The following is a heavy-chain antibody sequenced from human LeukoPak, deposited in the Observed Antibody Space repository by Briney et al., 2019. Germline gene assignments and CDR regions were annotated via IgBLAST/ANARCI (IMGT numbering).Heavy chain of an antibody. CDR1: GGSISSYY. J-gene: IGHJ4*02. CDR3: ASFGRGGPFDY. CDR2: IYYSGST. D-gene: IGHD3-10*01. Sequence: SETLSLTCTVSGGSISSYYWSWIRQPPGKGLEWIGYIYYSGSTNYNPSPKSRVTISVDTSKNQFSLKLSSVTAADTAVYYCASFGRGGPFDYWGQGTLVTVSS. V-gene: IGHV4-59*08.